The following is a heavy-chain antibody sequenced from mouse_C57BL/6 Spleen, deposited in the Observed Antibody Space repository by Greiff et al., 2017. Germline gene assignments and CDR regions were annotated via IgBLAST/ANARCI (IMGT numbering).Heavy chain of an antibody. J-gene: IGHJ2*01. CDR3: ASHYYGSSYFFDY. Sequence: EVKLVESGGGLVKPGGSLKLSCAASGFTFSDYGMHWVRQAPEKGLEWVAYISSGSSTIYYADTVKGRFTIYRDNAKNTLFLQMTSLRSEDTAMYYCASHYYGSSYFFDYWGQGTTLTVSS. CDR2: ISSGSSTI. D-gene: IGHD1-1*01. V-gene: IGHV5-17*01. CDR1: GFTFSDYG.